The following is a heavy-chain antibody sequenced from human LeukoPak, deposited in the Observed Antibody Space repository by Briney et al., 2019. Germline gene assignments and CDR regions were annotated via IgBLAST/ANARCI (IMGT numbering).Heavy chain of an antibody. CDR2: ISYDGSNK. V-gene: IGHV3-30-3*01. D-gene: IGHD3-3*01. J-gene: IGHJ6*02. Sequence: GGSLRLSCAASGFTFSSYAMHWVRQAPGKGLEWVAVISYDGSNKYYADSVKGRFTISRDNSKNTLYLQMNSLRAEDTAVYYCARDTIEAWAAYYYYGMDVWGQGTTVTVSS. CDR3: ARDTIEAWAAYYYYGMDV. CDR1: GFTFSSYA.